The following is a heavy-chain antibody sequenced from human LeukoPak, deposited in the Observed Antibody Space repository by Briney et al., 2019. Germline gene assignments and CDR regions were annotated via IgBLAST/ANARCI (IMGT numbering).Heavy chain of an antibody. CDR3: ATIPLAPYCSSTSCPNFQH. D-gene: IGHD2-2*01. Sequence: SVKVSCKASGGTFSSYAISWVRQAPGQGLEWMGGIIPIFGTANYAQKFQGRVTITTDESTSTAYMELSSLRSEDTAVYYCATIPLAPYCSSTSCPNFQHWGQGPLVTVSS. V-gene: IGHV1-69*05. J-gene: IGHJ1*01. CDR2: IIPIFGTA. CDR1: GGTFSSYA.